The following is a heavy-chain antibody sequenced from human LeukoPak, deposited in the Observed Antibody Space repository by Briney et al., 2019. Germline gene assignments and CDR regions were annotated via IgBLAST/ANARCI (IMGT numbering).Heavy chain of an antibody. CDR3: AKPGDYYYYYMDV. J-gene: IGHJ6*03. D-gene: IGHD7-27*01. Sequence: GGSLRLSCAASGFTFSSYSMNWVRQAPGKGLEWVSSISSSSSYIYYADSVKGRFTISRDNAKNSLYLQMNSLRAEDTAEYYCAKPGDYYYYYMDVWGKGTTVTVSS. CDR2: ISSSSSYI. CDR1: GFTFSSYS. V-gene: IGHV3-21*01.